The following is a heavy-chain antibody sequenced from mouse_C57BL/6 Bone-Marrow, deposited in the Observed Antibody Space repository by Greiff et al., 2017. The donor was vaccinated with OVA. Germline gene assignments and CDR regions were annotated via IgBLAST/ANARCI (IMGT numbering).Heavy chain of an antibody. Sequence: EVKLVESGGGLVKPGGSLKLSCAASGFTFSDYGMHWVRQAPEKGLEWVAYISSGSSTIYYADTVKGRFTISRDNAKNTLFLQMTSLRSEDTAMYYCARPTPYYYGSSMDYWGQGTSVTVSS. J-gene: IGHJ4*01. CDR1: GFTFSDYG. D-gene: IGHD1-1*01. V-gene: IGHV5-17*01. CDR3: ARPTPYYYGSSMDY. CDR2: ISSGSSTI.